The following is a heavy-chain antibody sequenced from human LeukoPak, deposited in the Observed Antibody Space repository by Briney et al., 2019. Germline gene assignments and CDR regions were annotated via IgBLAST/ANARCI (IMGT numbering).Heavy chain of an antibody. D-gene: IGHD4-17*01. CDR3: ARPPRVTTVTEVDAFDI. CDR2: IYYSGST. CDR1: GGSISSSSYY. Sequence: SETLSLTCTVSGGSISSSSYYWGWIRQPPGKGLEWIGSIYYSGSTYYNPSLKSRVTISVDTSKNQFSLKLSSVTAADTAVYYCARPPRVTTVTEVDAFDIWGQGTMVTVSS. V-gene: IGHV4-39*01. J-gene: IGHJ3*02.